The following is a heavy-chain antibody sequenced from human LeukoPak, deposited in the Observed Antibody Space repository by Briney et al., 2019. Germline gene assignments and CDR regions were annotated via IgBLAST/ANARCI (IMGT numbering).Heavy chain of an antibody. CDR3: ASIPVSPRYYYYGMDV. CDR2: ISGSGGST. Sequence: PGGSLRLSCAASGFTFSSYAMSWVRQAPGKGLEWVSAISGSGGSTYYADSVKGRFTISRDNSKNTPYLQMNSLRAEDTAVYYCASIPVSPRYYYYGMDVWGQGTTVTVSS. D-gene: IGHD3-16*02. J-gene: IGHJ6*02. V-gene: IGHV3-23*01. CDR1: GFTFSSYA.